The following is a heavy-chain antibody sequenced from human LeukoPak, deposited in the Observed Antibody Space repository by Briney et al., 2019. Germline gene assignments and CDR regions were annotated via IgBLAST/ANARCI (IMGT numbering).Heavy chain of an antibody. J-gene: IGHJ5*02. D-gene: IGHD6-13*01. CDR3: ARVREGIAAAGRGFDP. Sequence: GGSLRLSCAASGFTFSSYEMNWVRQAPGKGLEWVSYISSSSSTIYYADSVKGRFTISRDNAKNSLYLQMNSLRAEDTAVYYCARVREGIAAAGRGFDPWGQGTLVTVSS. V-gene: IGHV3-48*03. CDR1: GFTFSSYE. CDR2: ISSSSSTI.